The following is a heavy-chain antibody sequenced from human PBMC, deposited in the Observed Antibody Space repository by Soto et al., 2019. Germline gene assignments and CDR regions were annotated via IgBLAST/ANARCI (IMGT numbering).Heavy chain of an antibody. V-gene: IGHV3-23*01. D-gene: IGHD3-3*01. CDR2: ISGSGGST. Sequence: EVQLLESGGGLVQPGGSLRLSCAASGFTFSSYAMSWVRQAPGKGLEWVSAISGSGGSTYYADSVKGRFTISRDNSKNTLYLQMNSLRAEDTAVYYCAKTAGELEWLLFPYTRDYYYYGMDVWGQGTTVTVSS. CDR3: AKTAGELEWLLFPYTRDYYYYGMDV. J-gene: IGHJ6*02. CDR1: GFTFSSYA.